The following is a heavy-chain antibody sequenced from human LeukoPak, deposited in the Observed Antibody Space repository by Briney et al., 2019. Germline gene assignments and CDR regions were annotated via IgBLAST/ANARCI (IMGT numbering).Heavy chain of an antibody. V-gene: IGHV3-7*01. CDR2: IKQDGSET. CDR1: GFTVSSNY. CDR3: VREGTTVALFDY. D-gene: IGHD6-19*01. Sequence: GGSLRLSCAASGFTVSSNYMSWVRQAPGKGLEWVANIKQDGSETYYVDRVKGRFTISRDNAKNSLYLQMNSLRAEDTAVYYCVREGTTVALFDYWGQGSLVTVSS. J-gene: IGHJ4*02.